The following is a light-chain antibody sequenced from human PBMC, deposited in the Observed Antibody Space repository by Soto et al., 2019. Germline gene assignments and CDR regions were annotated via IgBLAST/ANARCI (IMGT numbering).Light chain of an antibody. CDR1: QSLVSSDGNIY. CDR3: MQGTHWPPIT. V-gene: IGKV2-30*01. Sequence: DVVMTQSPLSLPVTLGQPASIYCRSSQSLVSSDGNIYLNWFQQRPGQSPRRLIYKVSNRDSGVPDRFSGSGSGTDFTLRISRVEAEDVGVYYCMQGTHWPPITFGQGTRLEIK. CDR2: KVS. J-gene: IGKJ5*01.